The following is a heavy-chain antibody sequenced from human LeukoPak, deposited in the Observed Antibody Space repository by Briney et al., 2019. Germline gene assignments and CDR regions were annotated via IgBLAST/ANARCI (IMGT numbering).Heavy chain of an antibody. J-gene: IGHJ4*02. V-gene: IGHV3-7*01. CDR2: IKQESTET. D-gene: IGHD2-15*01. Sequence: GGSLRLSCAASGFTFSAYWMTWVRQAPGKGPEWVANIKQESTETYYVDSVRGRFTISRDNAKNSLSLQMNSLRVEDTAVYYCAREVDRSFGYWGQGNLVTVSS. CDR3: AREVDRSFGY. CDR1: GFTFSAYW.